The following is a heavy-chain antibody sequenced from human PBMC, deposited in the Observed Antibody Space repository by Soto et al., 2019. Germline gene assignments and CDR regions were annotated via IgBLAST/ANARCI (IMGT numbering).Heavy chain of an antibody. J-gene: IGHJ4*02. V-gene: IGHV3-30-3*01. D-gene: IGHD6-13*01. CDR2: ISYDGSNK. Sequence: PGRSLRLSCAASGFTFSSYAMHWVRQAPGKGLEWVAVISYDGSNKYYADSVKGRFTISRDNSKNTLYLQMNSLRAEDTAVYYCARDRVGDSSSWSEFDYWGQGTLVTVSS. CDR1: GFTFSSYA. CDR3: ARDRVGDSSSWSEFDY.